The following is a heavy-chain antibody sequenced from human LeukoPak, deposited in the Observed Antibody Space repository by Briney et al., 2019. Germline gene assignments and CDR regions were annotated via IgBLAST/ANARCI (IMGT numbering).Heavy chain of an antibody. Sequence: GGSLRLSCAASGFTFSDYWMLGLRHARGTGLVWVSRINTDGSFTRYADSVQGRFTISRDTAKNTLFLQMNSLRAEDTAVYYCAREAKVGGALQYWGEGILVTVSS. V-gene: IGHV3-74*01. D-gene: IGHD1-26*01. CDR2: INTDGSFT. CDR3: AREAKVGGALQY. J-gene: IGHJ4*02. CDR1: GFTFSDYW.